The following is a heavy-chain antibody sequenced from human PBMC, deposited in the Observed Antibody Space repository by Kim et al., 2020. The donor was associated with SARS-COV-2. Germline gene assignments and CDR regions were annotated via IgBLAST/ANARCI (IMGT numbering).Heavy chain of an antibody. V-gene: IGHV1-8*01. J-gene: IGHJ6*02. D-gene: IGHD1-1*01. Sequence: ASVKVSCKASRYTFNNYDINWVRQATGQGLEWMGWMNPNSGNTGYAQKFQGRVTLTRNTSINTAYMDLSSLRSDDTAVYYCASGSGAAGNWNDLSLCVWGQGTPVTVSS. CDR2: MNPNSGNT. CDR3: ASGSGAAGNWNDLSLCV. CDR1: RYTFNNYD.